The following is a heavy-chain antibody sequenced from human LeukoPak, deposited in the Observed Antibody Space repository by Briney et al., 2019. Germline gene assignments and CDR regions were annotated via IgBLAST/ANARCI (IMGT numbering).Heavy chain of an antibody. CDR2: IWYDGSNK. CDR3: ARDDDYGDYGYYGMDV. CDR1: GFTFSSYG. V-gene: IGHV3-33*01. D-gene: IGHD4-17*01. Sequence: GRSLRLSCAASGFTFSSYGMHWVRQAPGKGLEWVADIWYDGSNKYYADSVKGRFTISRDSSKNTLYLQMNSLRAEDTAVYYCARDDDYGDYGYYGMDVWGQGTTVTVSS. J-gene: IGHJ6*02.